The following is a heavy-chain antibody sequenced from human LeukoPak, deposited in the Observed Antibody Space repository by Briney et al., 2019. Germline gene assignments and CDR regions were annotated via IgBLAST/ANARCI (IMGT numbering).Heavy chain of an antibody. CDR1: GFIASSNH. D-gene: IGHD7-27*01. J-gene: IGHJ6*04. CDR3: ARDLGPMDV. CDR2: SYSGGGT. V-gene: IGHV3-53*05. Sequence: GGSLRLSCAASGFIASSNHKSWVRQAPGKGLEWVSVSYSGGGTFYADSVKGRFTMSRDHSKSTVYLQMNRLRPEDTAVYYYARDLGPMDVWGKGTTVTVSS.